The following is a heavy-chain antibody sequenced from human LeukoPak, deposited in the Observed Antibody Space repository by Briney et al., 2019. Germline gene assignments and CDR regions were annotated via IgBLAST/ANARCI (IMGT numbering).Heavy chain of an antibody. CDR2: ISSSGSTI. V-gene: IGHV3-48*03. CDR3: ARDESRQLVRGFDY. CDR1: GFTFSSYE. J-gene: IGHJ4*02. Sequence: GGSLRLSCAASGFTFSSYEMNWVRQAPGKGLEWVSYISSSGSTIYYADSVKGRFTISRDNAKNSLYLQMNSLRAEDTAVYYCARDESRQLVRGFDYWGQGTLVTVSS. D-gene: IGHD6-13*01.